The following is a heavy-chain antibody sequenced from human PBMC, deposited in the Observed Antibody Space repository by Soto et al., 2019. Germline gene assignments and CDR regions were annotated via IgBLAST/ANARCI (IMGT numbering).Heavy chain of an antibody. Sequence: PGGSLRLSCAASGFTFSTSYMAWVRQAPGKGLEWVANIKQDGSEKDYLDSVKGRFTISRDNAKNSLFLQMDSLRAEDSAVYYCAREKAVHNYVQEFDYWGLGTPVTVSS. D-gene: IGHD4-4*01. V-gene: IGHV3-7*01. CDR1: GFTFSTSY. CDR2: IKQDGSEK. CDR3: AREKAVHNYVQEFDY. J-gene: IGHJ4*02.